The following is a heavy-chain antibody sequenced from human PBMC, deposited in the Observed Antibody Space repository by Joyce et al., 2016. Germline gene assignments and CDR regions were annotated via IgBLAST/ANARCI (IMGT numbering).Heavy chain of an antibody. CDR2: IDPRDSYT. J-gene: IGHJ5*02. D-gene: IGHD3-10*02. CDR3: ARHVTDWFDP. CDR1: GYSFTSHW. Sequence: EVQLVQSGAEVKKPGESLRISCKGSGYSFTSHWISWVRQMLGKGLGWMARIDPRDSYTDYSPSFEGHVTISVDKTINAAYLQGSSLRASDTAIYYCARHVTDWFDPWGQGTLVTVSS. V-gene: IGHV5-10-1*03.